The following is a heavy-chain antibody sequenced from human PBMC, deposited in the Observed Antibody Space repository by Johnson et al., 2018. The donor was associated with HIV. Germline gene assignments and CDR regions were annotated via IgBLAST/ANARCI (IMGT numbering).Heavy chain of an antibody. CDR2: IQHDGKKE. J-gene: IGHJ3*02. CDR3: AKERQLVRAFDI. CDR1: GFTFSSYG. Sequence: QVQLVESGGGVVLPGWSLRLSCEASGFTFSSYGMHWVRQAPGKGLEWVAFIQHDGKKELYGDSVKGRFTISRDNSKNTLYLQMNSLRPEDTAVYYCAKERQLVRAFDIWGQGTMVTVSS. D-gene: IGHD6-6*01. V-gene: IGHV3-30*02.